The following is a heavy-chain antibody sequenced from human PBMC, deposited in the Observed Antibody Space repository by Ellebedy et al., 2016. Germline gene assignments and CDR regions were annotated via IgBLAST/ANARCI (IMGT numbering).Heavy chain of an antibody. Sequence: GESLKISXAASGFTFSSYWMSWVRQAPGKGLEWVANIKQDGSEKYYVDSVKGRFTISRDNAKNSLYLQMNSLRAEDTAVYYCARDGIYGLSNYGMDVWGQGTTVTVSS. CDR1: GFTFSSYW. V-gene: IGHV3-7*01. J-gene: IGHJ6*02. CDR3: ARDGIYGLSNYGMDV. D-gene: IGHD1-26*01. CDR2: IKQDGSEK.